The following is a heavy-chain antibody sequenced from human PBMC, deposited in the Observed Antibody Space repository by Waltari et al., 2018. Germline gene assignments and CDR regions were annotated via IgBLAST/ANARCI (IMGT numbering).Heavy chain of an antibody. D-gene: IGHD3-3*01. CDR2: ISPVFGKA. Sequence: QVQLVQSGAEVKKAGSSVKVSCMASGVTFSSNPVSWVRQAPGQGLEWMGGISPVFGKAKDAHKCQCRGTSTADRSTSTAYMEMTSLRSDDTAVYYCASCFSTSCLISYYFYMDVWGQGTTVTVSS. V-gene: IGHV1-69*14. CDR1: GVTFSSNP. CDR3: ASCFSTSCLISYYFYMDV. J-gene: IGHJ6*02.